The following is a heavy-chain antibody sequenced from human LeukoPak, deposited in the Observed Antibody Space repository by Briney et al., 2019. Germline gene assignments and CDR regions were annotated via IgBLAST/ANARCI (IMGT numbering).Heavy chain of an antibody. CDR2: TYYRSKWYN. CDR3: ARVRFVVGATDDAFDI. Sequence: SQTLSLTCAISGDSFSSNSAAWNWIRQSPSRGLEWLGGTYYRSKWYNDYAVSVKSRITINPDTSKNQFSLQLNSVTPEDTAVYYCARVRFVVGATDDAFDIWGQGTMVTVSS. CDR1: GDSFSSNSAA. D-gene: IGHD1-26*01. V-gene: IGHV6-1*01. J-gene: IGHJ3*02.